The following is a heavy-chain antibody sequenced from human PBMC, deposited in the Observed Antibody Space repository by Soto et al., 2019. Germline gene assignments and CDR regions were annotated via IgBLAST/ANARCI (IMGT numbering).Heavy chain of an antibody. CDR3: ATRPYVAAAHYYYGMDV. V-gene: IGHV1-69*13. CDR2: IIPIFGTA. J-gene: IGHJ6*02. D-gene: IGHD6-13*01. CDR1: VDTFSSYA. Sequence: AASLKGSCKASVDTFSSYAISCVRQAPGQGLEWMGGIIPIFGTANYAQKFQGRVTITADESTSTAYMELSSLRSEDTAVYYCATRPYVAAAHYYYGMDVWGQGTTVTVSS.